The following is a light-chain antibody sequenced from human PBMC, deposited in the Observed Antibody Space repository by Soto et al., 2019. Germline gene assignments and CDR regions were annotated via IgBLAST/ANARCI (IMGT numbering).Light chain of an antibody. J-gene: IGKJ1*01. CDR2: DAS. V-gene: IGKV1-5*01. CDR3: QQYNSYWT. CDR1: QSISYW. Sequence: DIQMTQSPSTLSASVGDRVTITCRASQSISYWLAWYQQKPGRAPKLLIYDASSLETGVPSKFSGSGSGTEFTLTLSSLQPDDFATYYCQQYNSYWTFGQGTKVEIK.